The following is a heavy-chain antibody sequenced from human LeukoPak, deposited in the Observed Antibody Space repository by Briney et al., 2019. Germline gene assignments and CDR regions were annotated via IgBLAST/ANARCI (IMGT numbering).Heavy chain of an antibody. CDR1: GYTFTYYY. D-gene: IGHD3-10*01. CDR3: ARFDTMIWEVGA. J-gene: IGHJ5*02. CDR2: INPNSGGT. Sequence: ASVKVSCKASGYTFTYYYIHWVRQAPGQGLDLMGWINPNSGGTNYAQKFQGRVTMTRDTSISTAYMEMSRLTSDDTAVYYCARFDTMIWEVGAWGQGTLVTVSS. V-gene: IGHV1-2*02.